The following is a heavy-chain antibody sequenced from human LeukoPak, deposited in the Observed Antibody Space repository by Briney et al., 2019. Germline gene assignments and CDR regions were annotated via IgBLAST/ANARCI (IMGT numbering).Heavy chain of an antibody. CDR1: GFTCSSYA. D-gene: IGHD1-26*01. CDR2: ISGSGGST. V-gene: IGHV3-23*01. CDR3: ANLGGSSGLK. J-gene: IGHJ4*02. Sequence: PGGSLRHXCAASGFTCSSYAMSWVRRAPGKGLESVSAISGSGGSTYYADSVKGRFTISRDNSKNTLYLQLNSLRAEDTAVYYCANLGGSSGLKWGQGTLVTVSS.